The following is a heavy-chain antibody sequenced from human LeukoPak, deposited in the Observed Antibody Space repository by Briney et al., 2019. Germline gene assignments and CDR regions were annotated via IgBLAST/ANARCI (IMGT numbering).Heavy chain of an antibody. V-gene: IGHV3-23*01. CDR2: ITGSGGST. Sequence: GGSLRLSCAASGFTFSSYAMSWVRQAPGKGLEWVAAITGSGGSTYYADSVKGRFTISRDNSKNTMYLKMNSLRAEDTALYYCAKCHLNWGRGFFDYWGQGTLVTVSS. J-gene: IGHJ4*02. D-gene: IGHD7-27*01. CDR3: AKCHLNWGRGFFDY. CDR1: GFTFSSYA.